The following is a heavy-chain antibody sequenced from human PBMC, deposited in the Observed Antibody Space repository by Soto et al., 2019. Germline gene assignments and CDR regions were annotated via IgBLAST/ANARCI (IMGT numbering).Heavy chain of an antibody. D-gene: IGHD6-19*01. V-gene: IGHV3-33*01. CDR2: IWWDGSNI. J-gene: IGHJ4*02. Sequence: QVQLVESGGGVVQPGRSLRLSCAASGFTFRNYGMHWVRQAPGKGLEWVAVIWWDGSNINYADSVKGRFTISRDNSKNTLYLQMNSLRAEDTAVYYCARDGADTYLPDYWGQGNLVTVSS. CDR3: ARDGADTYLPDY. CDR1: GFTFRNYG.